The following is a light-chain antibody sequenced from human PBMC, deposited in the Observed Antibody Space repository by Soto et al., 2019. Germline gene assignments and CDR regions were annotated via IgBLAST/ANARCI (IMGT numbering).Light chain of an antibody. CDR3: QQYGNSPRT. Sequence: EIGLTQSPVTLSLSPGERATLSCRASQSVRSSYVAWYQQKPGQGPRLLIYGASSRATGIPDRFSGSGSGTDFTLTISRLEPEDFAMYYCQQYGNSPRTFGQGTKVDIK. J-gene: IGKJ1*01. V-gene: IGKV3-20*01. CDR1: QSVRSSY. CDR2: GAS.